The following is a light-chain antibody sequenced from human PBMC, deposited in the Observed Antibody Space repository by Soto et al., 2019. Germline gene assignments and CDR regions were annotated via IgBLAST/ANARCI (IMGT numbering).Light chain of an antibody. CDR2: NAS. Sequence: GVRDTLCSRSGSPVSSDLAWYQQKPGQPPRLLIYNASNRATGIPARFSGSGSGTDFTLTISSLEPEDFAAYNCQQRGNSPLTFGQGTRLEI. V-gene: IGKV3-11*01. J-gene: IGKJ5*01. CDR1: SPVSSD. CDR3: QQRGNSPLT.